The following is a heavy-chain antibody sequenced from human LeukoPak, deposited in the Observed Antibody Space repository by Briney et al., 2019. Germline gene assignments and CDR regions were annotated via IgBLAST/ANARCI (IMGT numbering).Heavy chain of an antibody. V-gene: IGHV3-23*01. D-gene: IGHD1-26*01. CDR2: SSVCGGST. J-gene: IGHJ4*02. CDR1: GFTFSRYA. Sequence: GGSLTLSCAASGFTFSRYAMRWLRQAPGKGVEGVSASSVCGGSTHYADSVKGRFTISRDNSQNTLYLQMNSLRAEDTAVYYCAKEPWAPATTYHSWGQGTLVTVSS. CDR3: AKEPWAPATTYHS.